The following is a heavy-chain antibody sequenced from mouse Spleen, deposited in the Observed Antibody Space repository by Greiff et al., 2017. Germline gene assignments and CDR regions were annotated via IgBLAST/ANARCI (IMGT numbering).Heavy chain of an antibody. V-gene: IGHV5-6-5*01. CDR2: ISSGGST. Sequence: EVMLVESGGGLVKPGGSLKLSCAASGFTFSSYAMSWVRQTPEKRLEWVASISSGGSTYYPDSVKGRFTISRDNARNILYLQMSSLRSEDTAMYYCARGPLSDYFDYWGQGTTLTVSS. D-gene: IGHD1-1*02. J-gene: IGHJ2*01. CDR3: ARGPLSDYFDY. CDR1: GFTFSSYA.